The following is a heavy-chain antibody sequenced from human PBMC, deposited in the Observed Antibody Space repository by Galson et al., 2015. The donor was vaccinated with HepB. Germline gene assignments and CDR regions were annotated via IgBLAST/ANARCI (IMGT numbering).Heavy chain of an antibody. Sequence: SLRLSCAASGFPFATFAMNWVRQAPGKGLEWVSGVGGHGYETFYADSVKGRFTISRDNSKNTLDLQLHTLSAEDTAVYYCAKSKRDDGLYGVVLIRDGYFDLWGRGTLVSVSS. CDR3: AKSKRDDGLYGVVLIRDGYFDL. J-gene: IGHJ2*01. CDR2: VGGHGYET. CDR1: GFPFATFA. D-gene: IGHD3-3*01. V-gene: IGHV3-23*01.